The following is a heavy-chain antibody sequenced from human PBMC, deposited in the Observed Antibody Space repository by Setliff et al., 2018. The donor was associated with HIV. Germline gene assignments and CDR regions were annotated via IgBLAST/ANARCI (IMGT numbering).Heavy chain of an antibody. CDR1: GGSISSYY. Sequence: ASETLSLTCTVSGGSISSYYWSWIRQPPGKGLEWIGNIYGGRTSYNPSLTSRVTISVDTSKNRFSLELSSVTAADTALYYCARGPRVSAAVVETPSAYWGQGTRVTVSS. D-gene: IGHD6-19*01. V-gene: IGHV4-59*12. CDR3: ARGPRVSAAVVETPSAY. J-gene: IGHJ4*02. CDR2: IYGGRT.